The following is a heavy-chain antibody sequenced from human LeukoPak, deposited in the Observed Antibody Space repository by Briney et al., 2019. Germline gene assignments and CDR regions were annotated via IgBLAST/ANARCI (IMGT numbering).Heavy chain of an antibody. CDR1: GYTFTSYG. CDR3: ARNSSSTSGPGIDY. D-gene: IGHD2-2*01. J-gene: IGHJ4*02. CDR2: ISAYNGNT. V-gene: IGHV1-18*01. Sequence: GASVKVSCKASGYTFTSYGISWVRQAPGQGLEWMGWISAYNGNTNYAQKLQGRVTMTTDTSTSTAYMELRSLGSDDTAVYYCARNSSSTSGPGIDYWGQGTLVTVSS.